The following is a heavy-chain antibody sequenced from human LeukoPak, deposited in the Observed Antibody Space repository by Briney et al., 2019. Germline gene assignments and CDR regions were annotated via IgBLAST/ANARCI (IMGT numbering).Heavy chain of an antibody. Sequence: SETLSLTCTVYGGSISSYYWSWIRQPPGKGLEWIGYIYYSGSTNYNPSLKSRVTISVDTSKNQFSLKLSSVTAADTAVYYCASRLQPHDAFDIWGQGTMVTVSS. J-gene: IGHJ3*02. V-gene: IGHV4-59*01. D-gene: IGHD4-11*01. CDR3: ASRLQPHDAFDI. CDR2: IYYSGST. CDR1: GGSISSYY.